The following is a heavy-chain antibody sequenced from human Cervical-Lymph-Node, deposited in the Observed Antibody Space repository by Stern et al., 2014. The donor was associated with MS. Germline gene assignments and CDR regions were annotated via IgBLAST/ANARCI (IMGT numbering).Heavy chain of an antibody. J-gene: IGHJ3*02. CDR2: INPKTGGA. V-gene: IGHV1-2*06. Sequence: VQLVESGAEMKRPGTSMKVSCKASGYTFTDYYMHWVRQAPGQGLQWMARINPKTGGANYTEAFQGRVTMARDTSISTGYMVLSSLRSDDTAVYYCAREIHPAITFDIWGQGTVVTVSS. CDR1: GYTFTDYY. CDR3: AREIHPAITFDI. D-gene: IGHD2-21*01.